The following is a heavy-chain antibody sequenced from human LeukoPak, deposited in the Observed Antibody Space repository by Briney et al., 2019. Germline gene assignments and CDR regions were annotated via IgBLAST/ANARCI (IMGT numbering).Heavy chain of an antibody. Sequence: SETLSLTCTVSGGSISSYYWSWIRQPAGKGLEWIGEIDHSGSTNYNPSLKSRVTISIDTSKNQFSLKLTSVTAADTAVHYCARGQYSVWGQGTLVTISS. CDR2: IDHSGST. J-gene: IGHJ4*02. CDR3: ARGQYSV. D-gene: IGHD2-21*01. V-gene: IGHV4-34*01. CDR1: GGSISSYY.